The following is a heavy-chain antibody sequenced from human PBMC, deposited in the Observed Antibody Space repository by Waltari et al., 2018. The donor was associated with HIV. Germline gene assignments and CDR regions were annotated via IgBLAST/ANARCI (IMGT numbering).Heavy chain of an antibody. D-gene: IGHD1-26*01. J-gene: IGHJ4*02. CDR3: TKLTDSATTD. V-gene: IGHV3-23*01. CDR2: IGGIGATI. Sequence: EIQLLESGGGLVQPGGSLRLSCAAPGFIFDNHGMSWVRQAPGKGLEWVSAIGGIGATIYSADSVKGRFTVSRDNSKNTLYLQMHSLRVEDTAVYYCTKLTDSATTDWGQGTPVTVSS. CDR1: GFIFDNHG.